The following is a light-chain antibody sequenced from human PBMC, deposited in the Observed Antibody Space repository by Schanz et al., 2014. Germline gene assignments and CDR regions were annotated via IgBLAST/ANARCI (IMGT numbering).Light chain of an antibody. V-gene: IGLV2-8*01. J-gene: IGLJ2*01. CDR1: SSDVGGHDY. CDR2: EVS. Sequence: QSALTQPPSASGSPGQSVTISCTGTSSDVGGHDYVSWYQQLPGKAPKLIIYEVSKRPSGVPDRFSGSKSGNTASLTVSGLQADDEANYYCQSFDSSLSVIFGGGTQLTVL. CDR3: QSFDSSLSVI.